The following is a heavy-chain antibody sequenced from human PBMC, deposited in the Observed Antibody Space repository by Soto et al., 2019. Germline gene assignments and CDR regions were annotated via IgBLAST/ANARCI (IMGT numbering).Heavy chain of an antibody. J-gene: IGHJ5*02. CDR3: ARQYDDFWSGHPRSYNWFAP. CDR1: GYTFTSCA. D-gene: IGHD3-3*01. V-gene: IGHV1-3*01. Sequence: ASVKVSCKASGYTFTSCAMHLVRQAPGQKLEWMGWINAGNGNTKYSQKFQGRVTITRDTSASTAYMELSSLRSEDTAVYYCARQYDDFWSGHPRSYNWFAPWGQGTLVTVSS. CDR2: INAGNGNT.